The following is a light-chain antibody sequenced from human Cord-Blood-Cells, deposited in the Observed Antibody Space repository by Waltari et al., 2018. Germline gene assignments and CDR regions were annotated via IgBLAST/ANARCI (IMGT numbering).Light chain of an antibody. CDR1: HGIRND. V-gene: IGKV1-17*01. CDR2: AAS. Sequence: EIKLTQYSSSLSASVAEIVIITCQARHGIRNDLGWYQQKPGKAPKRLIYAASSLQSGVPSRFSGSGSGTEITLTISSLQPEDFATYYCLQQNSYPYTFGQGTKLEIK. J-gene: IGKJ2*01. CDR3: LQQNSYPYT.